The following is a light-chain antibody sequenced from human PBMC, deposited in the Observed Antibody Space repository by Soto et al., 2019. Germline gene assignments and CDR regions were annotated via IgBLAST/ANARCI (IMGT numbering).Light chain of an antibody. CDR3: QQSYSNPPT. J-gene: IGKJ4*01. V-gene: IGKV1-39*01. CDR1: ESVITY. CDR2: TAS. Sequence: DIQMTQSPSSLPASVGDRVTITCRASESVITYLNWYRQKPGKAPNLLIHTASTLESGVPTRFSGSGSGTDFTLTISSLQPEDFGIYYCQQSYSNPPTFGGGTKVDIK.